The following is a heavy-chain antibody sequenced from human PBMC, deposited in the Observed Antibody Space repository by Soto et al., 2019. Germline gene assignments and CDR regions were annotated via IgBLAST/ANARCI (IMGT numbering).Heavy chain of an antibody. Sequence: SETLSLTCTVSGGSISSYYWSWIRQPPGKGLEWIGYIYYSGSTNYNPSLKSRVTISVDTSKNQFSLKLSSVTAADTAVYYCARVRLERHKWFDPWGQGTLVTVS. D-gene: IGHD1-1*01. J-gene: IGHJ5*02. CDR1: GGSISSYY. CDR2: IYYSGST. CDR3: ARVRLERHKWFDP. V-gene: IGHV4-59*01.